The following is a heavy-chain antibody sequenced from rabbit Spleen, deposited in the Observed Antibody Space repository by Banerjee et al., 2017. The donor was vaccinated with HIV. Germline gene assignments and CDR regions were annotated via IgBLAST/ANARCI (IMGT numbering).Heavy chain of an antibody. Sequence: QLKESGGGLVQTGGYLKLSCKASGFTLSSYYMNWVRQAPGKGLEWIGYIDPVFGSTYYSGWVNGRFPISSHNAQNTLYLQLNSLTSADTATYFCARDGVGVSYFALWGPGTLVTVS. D-gene: IGHD8-1*01. J-gene: IGHJ4*01. CDR1: GFTLSSYY. V-gene: IGHV1S7*01. CDR2: IDPVFGST. CDR3: ARDGVGVSYFAL.